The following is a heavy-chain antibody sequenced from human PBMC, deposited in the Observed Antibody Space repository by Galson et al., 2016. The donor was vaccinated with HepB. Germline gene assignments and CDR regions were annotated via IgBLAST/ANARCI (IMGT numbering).Heavy chain of an antibody. CDR2: IKQDGTER. J-gene: IGHJ5*02. CDR3: TRGATVTTS. D-gene: IGHD4-17*01. CDR1: GFTFRDSY. V-gene: IGHV3-7*03. Sequence: SLRLSCAASGFTFRDSYMTWVRQAPGKGLEWVANIKQDGTERNHVGSVKGRFTISRDNAKSSLYLQMNSLRVEDTAIYYCTRGATVTTSWGQGTLVTVSS.